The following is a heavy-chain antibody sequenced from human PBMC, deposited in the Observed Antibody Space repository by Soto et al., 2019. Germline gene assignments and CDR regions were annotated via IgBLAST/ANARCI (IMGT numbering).Heavy chain of an antibody. CDR3: AKDPTIPIWLHCVDY. CDR2: ISHDGSNT. Sequence: QVQLVQSVGNVVQPGRSLSLSCGASGFTFSNYVMRWVRQAPGKGLEWLAFISHDGSNTYYPDSAKGGFTISRANSKNTLYLQMNSLRAEDTAVFNCAKDPTIPIWLHCVDYWGQGNLVTVSS. D-gene: IGHD5-18*01. J-gene: IGHJ4*02. CDR1: GFTFSNYV. V-gene: IGHV3-30*18.